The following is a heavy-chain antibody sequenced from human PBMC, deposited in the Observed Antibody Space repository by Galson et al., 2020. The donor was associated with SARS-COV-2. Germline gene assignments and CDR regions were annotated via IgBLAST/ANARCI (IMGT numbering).Heavy chain of an antibody. D-gene: IGHD2-15*01. Sequence: GESLKISCSASGFAFSNSVMSWVRQAPGKGLEWVSPISGSGAGTYYADSVKGRFTISRDNSKNTVYLQMKSLRAGDTAAYFCAKVVSSYCSGGSCSPEMGFDAWGQGTLVTVSS. CDR2: ISGSGAGT. CDR3: AKVVSSYCSGGSCSPEMGFDA. CDR1: GFAFSNSV. J-gene: IGHJ5*02. V-gene: IGHV3-23*01.